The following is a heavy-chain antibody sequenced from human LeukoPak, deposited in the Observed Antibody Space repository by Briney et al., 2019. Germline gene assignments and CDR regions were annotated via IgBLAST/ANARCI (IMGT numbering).Heavy chain of an antibody. CDR3: ARVAKERVGGVYYFDY. CDR1: GFTFNDDD. Sequence: GRSLRLSCAASGFTFNDDDMHWLRQATGKGLEWVSAIGTAGDTFYTGSVKVRFTISRENAKNSSYLQMNSLRAGDTAVYYCARVAKERVGGVYYFDYWGQGTLVTVSS. V-gene: IGHV3-13*01. CDR2: IGTAGDT. J-gene: IGHJ4*02. D-gene: IGHD1-1*01.